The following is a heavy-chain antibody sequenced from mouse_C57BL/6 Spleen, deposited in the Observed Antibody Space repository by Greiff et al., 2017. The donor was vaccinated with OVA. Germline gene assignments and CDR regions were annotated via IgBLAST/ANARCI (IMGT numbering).Heavy chain of an antibody. J-gene: IGHJ2*01. Sequence: EVQLQESGPELVKPGASVKIPCKASGYTFTDYNMDWVKQSHGKSLEWIGDINPNNGGTIYNQKFKGKATLTVDKSSSTAYMELRSLTSEDTAVDYCARRSDYYGSSYFDYWGQGTTLTVSS. CDR2: INPNNGGT. V-gene: IGHV1-18*01. CDR1: GYTFTDYN. CDR3: ARRSDYYGSSYFDY. D-gene: IGHD1-1*01.